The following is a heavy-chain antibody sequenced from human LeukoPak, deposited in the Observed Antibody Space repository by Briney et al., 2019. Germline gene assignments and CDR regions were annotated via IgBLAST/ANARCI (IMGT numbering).Heavy chain of an antibody. D-gene: IGHD3-10*01. CDR3: YTVFGSGSPLDAFDI. CDR1: AYTFTGYY. Sequence: ASVEVSCKASAYTFTGYYMHWVRQAPGQGLEWMGWINPNSGGTNYAQKFQGRVTMTRDTSISTAYMELSRLRSDDTAVYYCYTVFGSGSPLDAFDIWGQGTMVTVSS. CDR2: INPNSGGT. V-gene: IGHV1-2*02. J-gene: IGHJ3*02.